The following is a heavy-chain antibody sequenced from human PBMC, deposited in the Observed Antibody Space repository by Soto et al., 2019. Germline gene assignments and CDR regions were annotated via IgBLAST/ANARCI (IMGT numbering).Heavy chain of an antibody. CDR1: GGSISSGDYS. CDR2: IYHSGST. D-gene: IGHD2-2*01. Sequence: PSETLSLTCAVSGGSISSGDYSWSWIRQPPGKGLEWIGYIYHSGSTYYNPSLKSRVTISVDRSKNQFSLKLSSVTAADTAMYYCARGYCSSTSCYEFDYWGQGTLVTVSS. V-gene: IGHV4-30-2*01. J-gene: IGHJ4*02. CDR3: ARGYCSSTSCYEFDY.